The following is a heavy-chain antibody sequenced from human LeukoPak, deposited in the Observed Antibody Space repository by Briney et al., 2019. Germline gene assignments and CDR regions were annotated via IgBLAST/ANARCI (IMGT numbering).Heavy chain of an antibody. CDR3: ARRGNSGYSLDY. CDR2: IYSGGST. V-gene: IGHV3-53*01. J-gene: IGHJ4*02. Sequence: PGGSLRLSCAASGFTVSNSYMSWVRQAPGKGLEWVSVIYSGGSTYYADSVKGRFTISRGNYKNPLYLQMNRLRAEDTAMYYCARRGNSGYSLDYWGQGTLVTVSS. CDR1: GFTVSNSY. D-gene: IGHD3-22*01.